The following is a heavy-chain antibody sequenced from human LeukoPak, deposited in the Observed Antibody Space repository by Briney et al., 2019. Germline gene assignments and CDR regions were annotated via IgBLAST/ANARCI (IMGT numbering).Heavy chain of an antibody. Sequence: GGSLRLSCAASGFTFSSYWMSWVRQAPGKGLEWVANIKQDGSEKYYVDSVKGRFTLSRDNAKNSLYLQMNSLRAEDTAVYYCARARRYLGYCSGGSCYGYFDYWGQGTLVTVSS. D-gene: IGHD2-15*01. CDR1: GFTFSSYW. CDR2: IKQDGSEK. J-gene: IGHJ4*02. V-gene: IGHV3-7*01. CDR3: ARARRYLGYCSGGSCYGYFDY.